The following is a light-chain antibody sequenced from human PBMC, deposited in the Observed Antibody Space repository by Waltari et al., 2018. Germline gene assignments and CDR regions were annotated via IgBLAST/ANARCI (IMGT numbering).Light chain of an antibody. V-gene: IGLV7-43*01. CDR1: TGAVTSGYY. CDR3: LLYFGGAQLWV. CDR2: STS. Sequence: QTVVTQEPSLTVSPGGTVTLTCASSTGAVTSGYYPNWFQQTPGQAPRPLIYSTSNKHSWTPARFSGSLLGGKAALTLSGVQPEDEAEYYCLLYFGGAQLWVFGGGTKLTVL. J-gene: IGLJ3*02.